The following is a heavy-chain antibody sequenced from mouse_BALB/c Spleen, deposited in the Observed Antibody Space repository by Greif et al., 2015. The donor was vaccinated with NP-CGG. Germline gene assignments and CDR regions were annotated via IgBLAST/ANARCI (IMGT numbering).Heavy chain of an antibody. V-gene: IGHV1S81*02. Sequence: QVQLKQSGAELVKPGASVKLSCKASGYTFTSYYMYWVKQRPGQGLEWIGEINPSNGGTNFNEKFKSKATLTVDKSSSTAYMQLSSLTSEDSAVYYCTRNLYGNYFDYWGQGTTLTVSS. D-gene: IGHD2-10*02. CDR3: TRNLYGNYFDY. J-gene: IGHJ2*01. CDR2: INPSNGGT. CDR1: GYTFTSYY.